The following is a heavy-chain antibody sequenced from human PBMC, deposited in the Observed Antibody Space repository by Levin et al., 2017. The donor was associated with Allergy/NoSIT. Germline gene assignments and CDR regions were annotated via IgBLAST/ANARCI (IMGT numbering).Heavy chain of an antibody. CDR1: GGSINSSNYY. CDR3: ARCGRVDSFWSGYRTSFAPRHLLGN. CDR2: IFFGGST. J-gene: IGHJ4*02. V-gene: IGHV4-39*01. D-gene: IGHD3-3*01. Sequence: RSQTLSLTCTVSGGSINSSNYYWGWIRQPPGKGLEWIGSIFFGGSTYYNPSLKSRVTISEDTSKNQFFLKLTSVTAADTAIYYCARCGRVDSFWSGYRTSFAPRHLLGNWGQGTLVTVSS.